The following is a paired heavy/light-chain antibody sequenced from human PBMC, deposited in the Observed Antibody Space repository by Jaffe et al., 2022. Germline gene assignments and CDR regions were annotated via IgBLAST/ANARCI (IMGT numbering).Light chain of an antibody. Sequence: QSVLTQPPSVSAAPGQKVTISCSGSSSNIGNNYVSWYQQLPGTAPKVLMFENNKRPSGIPDRFSGSKSGTSATLGITGLQTGDEADYYCGTWDSSLSADVFGTGTKVTVL. V-gene: IGLV1-51*02. CDR2: ENN. CDR3: GTWDSSLSADV. CDR1: SSNIGNNY. J-gene: IGLJ1*01.
Heavy chain of an antibody. CDR2: IYYSGST. Sequence: QVQLQESGPGLVKPSETLSLTCTVSGGSISSYYWTWIRQPPGKGLEWIGNIYYSGSTNYNPSLKSRVTISLDTSKNQFSLKLNSVTPADTAVYYCARKGRSSWWAFDIWGQGTMVTVSS. J-gene: IGHJ3*02. D-gene: IGHD6-13*01. V-gene: IGHV4-59*01. CDR3: ARKGRSSWWAFDI. CDR1: GGSISSYY.